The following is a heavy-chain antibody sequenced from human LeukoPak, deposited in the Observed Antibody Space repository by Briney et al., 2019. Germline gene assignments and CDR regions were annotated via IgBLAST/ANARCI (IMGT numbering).Heavy chain of an antibody. V-gene: IGHV4-39*01. CDR1: GGSMYSSGNS. Sequence: SETLSLTCTLSGGSMYSSGNSWGWIRQPPGKGLEWIASAYYSGTTYYNPSLKSRVTIFVDTSKNHFSLKVNSVTAADAAVYYCARHGCSTTNCFGYYHYYMDVWGKGTTVIVSS. J-gene: IGHJ6*03. CDR3: ARHGCSTTNCFGYYHYYMDV. CDR2: AYYSGTT. D-gene: IGHD2-2*01.